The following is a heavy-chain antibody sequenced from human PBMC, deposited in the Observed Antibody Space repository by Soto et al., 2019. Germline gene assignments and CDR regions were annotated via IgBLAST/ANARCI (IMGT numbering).Heavy chain of an antibody. CDR1: GFTFSSYG. CDR3: ARDTRWFGELFLTYYMDV. CDR2: IWYDGSNK. J-gene: IGHJ6*03. D-gene: IGHD3-10*01. Sequence: GGSLRLSCAASGFTFSSYGMHWVRQAPGKGLEWVAVIWYDGSNKYYADSVKGRFTISRDNSKNTLYLQMNSLRAEDTAVYYCARDTRWFGELFLTYYMDVWGKGTTVTVSS. V-gene: IGHV3-33*01.